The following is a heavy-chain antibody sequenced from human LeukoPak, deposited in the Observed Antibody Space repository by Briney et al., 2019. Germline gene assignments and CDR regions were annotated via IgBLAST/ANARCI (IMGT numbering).Heavy chain of an antibody. CDR2: ISGIGGNT. J-gene: IGHJ4*02. V-gene: IGHV3-23*01. D-gene: IGHD3-10*01. CDR3: AKDPYGSGSYYNPFDY. Sequence: GGSLRLSCAASGFSFSSYAMSWVRQTPGKGLEWVSVISGIGGNTYYADSVKGRFTISRDNSKNTLYLQLNSLRAEDTAVYYCAKDPYGSGSYYNPFDYWGQGTLVTVSS. CDR1: GFSFSSYA.